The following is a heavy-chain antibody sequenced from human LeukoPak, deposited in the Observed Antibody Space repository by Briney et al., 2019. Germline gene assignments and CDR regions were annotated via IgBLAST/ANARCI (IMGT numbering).Heavy chain of an antibody. D-gene: IGHD1-26*01. J-gene: IGHJ4*02. CDR2: SYTTGST. V-gene: IGHV4-4*07. CDR3: ARSGGSGFQLDS. Sequence: SETLSLTCTVSGGSIGSYYWSWIRQPAGKGLEWIGRSYTTGSTNYNPSLKSRVTMSLDTSKDQLSLNLSSVTAADTAVYYCARSGGSGFQLDSWGQGTLVTVSS. CDR1: GGSIGSYY.